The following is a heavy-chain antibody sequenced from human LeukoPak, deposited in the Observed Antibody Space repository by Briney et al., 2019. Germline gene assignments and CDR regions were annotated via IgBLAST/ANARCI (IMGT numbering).Heavy chain of an antibody. J-gene: IGHJ4*02. D-gene: IGHD1-7*01. CDR3: AGCRWNYHYFEH. CDR2: IYSGGST. V-gene: IGHV3-66*01. Sequence: GGSLRLSCAASGFTVSGNYMTWGRQAPGKGLECVSVIYSGGSTYYADSVEGRFTISRDNSKNTLYLHMNSLRAEDTAVYYCAGCRWNYHYFEHWGQGTLVTVSS. CDR1: GFTVSGNY.